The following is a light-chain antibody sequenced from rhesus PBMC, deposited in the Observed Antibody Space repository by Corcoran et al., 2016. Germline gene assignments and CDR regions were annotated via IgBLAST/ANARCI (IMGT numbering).Light chain of an antibody. Sequence: DIQMTQSPSSLSASVGDTVTITCRASQSFSSSLAWYQQKPGKAPKLLIYSASSLQSGVPSRFSGSKSGTDFTLTISSLQPEDIASYYCQQYYSYPYRFGQGTKVEIK. CDR1: QSFSSS. V-gene: IGKV1-46*01. J-gene: IGKJ2*01. CDR3: QQYYSYPYR. CDR2: SAS.